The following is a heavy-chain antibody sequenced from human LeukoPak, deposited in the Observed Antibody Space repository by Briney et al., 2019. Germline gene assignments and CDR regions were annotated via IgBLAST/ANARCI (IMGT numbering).Heavy chain of an antibody. D-gene: IGHD1-26*01. CDR3: ARDSEMLGAL. V-gene: IGHV1-46*01. CDR1: GYTFTSYY. J-gene: IGHJ4*02. Sequence: ATVKVSCKASGYTFTSYYMHWVRQAPGQGLEWMGIINPSGGSTSYAQKFQGRVTMTRDTSISTAYMELSRLRSDDTAVYYCARDSEMLGALWGQGTLVTVSS. CDR2: INPSGGST.